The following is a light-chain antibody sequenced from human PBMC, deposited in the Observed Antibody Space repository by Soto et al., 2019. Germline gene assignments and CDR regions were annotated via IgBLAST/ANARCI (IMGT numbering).Light chain of an antibody. V-gene: IGKV3-11*01. Sequence: EIVLTQSPATLSLSPGERATLSCRASQSVSSYLAWYQQKPGQAPRLLIYDASNRATGIPARFSGSGSGTDFTLTISILEPEDFAVYYCQQRSNQITFGQGTRLEIK. J-gene: IGKJ5*01. CDR2: DAS. CDR3: QQRSNQIT. CDR1: QSVSSY.